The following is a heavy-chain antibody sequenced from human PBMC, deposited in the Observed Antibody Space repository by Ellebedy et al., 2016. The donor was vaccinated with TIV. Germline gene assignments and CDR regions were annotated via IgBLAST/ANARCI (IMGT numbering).Heavy chain of an antibody. CDR2: INSDGSST. CDR3: AKEMSPYYDILTGYYRTIDY. V-gene: IGHV3-74*01. J-gene: IGHJ4*02. CDR1: GLIFNRYW. D-gene: IGHD3-9*01. Sequence: GESLKISCADSGLIFNRYWMHWVRQAPGKGLVWVSEINSDGSSTNYADSVKGRFTISRDNAKNTLYLQMNSLRAEDTAVYYCAKEMSPYYDILTGYYRTIDYWGQGTLVTVSS.